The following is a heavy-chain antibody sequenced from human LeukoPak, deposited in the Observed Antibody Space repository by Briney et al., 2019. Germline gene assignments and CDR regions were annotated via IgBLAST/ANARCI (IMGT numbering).Heavy chain of an antibody. V-gene: IGHV1-69*05. CDR1: GGTFSSYA. CDR3: ASIAAAGYYYYYMDV. J-gene: IGHJ6*03. Sequence: SVKVSCKASGGTFSSYAISWERQAPGQGLEWMGGIIPIFGTANYAQKFQGRVTITTDESTSTAYMELSSLRSEDTAVYYCASIAAAGYYYYYMDVWGKGTTVTVSS. D-gene: IGHD6-13*01. CDR2: IIPIFGTA.